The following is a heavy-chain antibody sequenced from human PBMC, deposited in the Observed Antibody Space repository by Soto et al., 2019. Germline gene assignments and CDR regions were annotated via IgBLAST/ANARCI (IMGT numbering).Heavy chain of an antibody. CDR2: FDPEDGET. J-gene: IGHJ5*02. CDR3: ATHWGQLGYCSGGSCYRAGWFDP. D-gene: IGHD2-15*01. V-gene: IGHV1-24*01. CDR1: GYTLTELS. Sequence: QVQLVQSGAEVKKPGASVKVSCKVSGYTLTELSMHWVRQAPGKGLEWMGGFDPEDGETIYAQKFQGRVTMTEDTSTDTAYMELSSLRSEDTAVYYCATHWGQLGYCSGGSCYRAGWFDPWGQGTLVTVSS.